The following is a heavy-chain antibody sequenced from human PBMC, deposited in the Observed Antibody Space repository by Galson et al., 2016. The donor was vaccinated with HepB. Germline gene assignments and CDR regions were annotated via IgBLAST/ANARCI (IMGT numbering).Heavy chain of an antibody. D-gene: IGHD2-15*01. CDR1: GFTFSHYG. J-gene: IGHJ4*02. V-gene: IGHV3-33*08. CDR2: IWYDGSDR. CDR3: ARGGGYCSGGSCYDYLDF. Sequence: SLRLSCAAFGFTFSHYGIHWVRQAPGKGPEWVAVIWYDGSDRYYADSVKGRFTISRDNFKNTVYLQMDSLRAEDTAVYYCARGGGYCSGGSCYDYLDFWGQGSLVTVSS.